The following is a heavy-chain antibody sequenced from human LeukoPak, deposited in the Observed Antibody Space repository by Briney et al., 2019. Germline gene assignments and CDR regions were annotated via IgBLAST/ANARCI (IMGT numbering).Heavy chain of an antibody. CDR1: GFTFSSYA. J-gene: IGHJ4*02. V-gene: IGHV3-30*04. D-gene: IGHD3-22*01. Sequence: PGGSLRLSCAASGFTFSSYAMHWVRQAPGKGLEGVAVISYDGSNKYYADSVKGRFTISRDNSKNTLYLQMNSLRAEDTAVYYCARGSITMIVGPGYFDYWGQGTLVTVSS. CDR2: ISYDGSNK. CDR3: ARGSITMIVGPGYFDY.